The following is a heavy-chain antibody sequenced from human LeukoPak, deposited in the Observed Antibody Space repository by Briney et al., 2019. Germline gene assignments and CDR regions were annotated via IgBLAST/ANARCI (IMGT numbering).Heavy chain of an antibody. V-gene: IGHV5-51*01. CDR2: IFPADSDT. J-gene: IGHJ4*02. D-gene: IGHD4-17*01. CDR3: ARHGDSVY. Sequence: LEWMGVIFPADSDTRYSPSFQGQVTISADKSISTAYLQWSSLKASDTAMYYCARHGDSVYWGQGTLVTVSS.